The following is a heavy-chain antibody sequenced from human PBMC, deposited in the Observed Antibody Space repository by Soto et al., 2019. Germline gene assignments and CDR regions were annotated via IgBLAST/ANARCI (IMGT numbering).Heavy chain of an antibody. V-gene: IGHV3-33*01. J-gene: IGHJ4*02. Sequence: QVQLVESGGGVVQPGRSLRLSCAASGFTFSSYGMHWVRQAPGKGLEWVAVIWYDGSNKYYADSVKGRFTICRDNSKNTLYLQMNSLRAEDTAVYYCARSRLSEYYFDYWGQGTLVTVSS. CDR1: GFTFSSYG. CDR3: ARSRLSEYYFDY. CDR2: IWYDGSNK. D-gene: IGHD1-1*01.